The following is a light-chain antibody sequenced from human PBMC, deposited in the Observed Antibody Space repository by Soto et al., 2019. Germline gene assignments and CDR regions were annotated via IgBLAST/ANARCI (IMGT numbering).Light chain of an antibody. CDR3: LQDYNYPYT. CDR1: PGISND. Sequence: AIQMTQSPSSLSASVGDRVTITCLASPGISNDLGWYQQQPGKAPKLLIYAASSLQSGVPSRFSGSGSGTDFTLTISNLQPEDFATYYCLQDYNYPYTFGQGTKLEIK. CDR2: AAS. J-gene: IGKJ2*01. V-gene: IGKV1-6*01.